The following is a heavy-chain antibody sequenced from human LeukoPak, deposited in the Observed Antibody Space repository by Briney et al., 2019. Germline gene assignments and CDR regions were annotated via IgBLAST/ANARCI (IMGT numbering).Heavy chain of an antibody. Sequence: GGSLRLSCAASGFTFSSFSMNWVRQTPGKGLEWVSSVSSSSSYIYYADSVKGRFTISRDNAKNSLYLQMNSLRAEDTAVYYCARDERYDFWSGYLYYFDYWGQGTLVTVSS. D-gene: IGHD3-3*01. V-gene: IGHV3-21*01. CDR3: ARDERYDFWSGYLYYFDY. CDR1: GFTFSSFS. CDR2: VSSSSSYI. J-gene: IGHJ4*02.